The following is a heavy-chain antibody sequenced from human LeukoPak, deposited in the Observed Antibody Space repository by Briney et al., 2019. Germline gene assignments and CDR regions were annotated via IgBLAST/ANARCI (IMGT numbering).Heavy chain of an antibody. Sequence: SETLSLTCAVSGGSISSGSYSWSWIRQPAGKGLEWIGYIYYSGSTNYNPSLKSRVTISVDTSKNQFSLKLSSVTAADTAVYYCARGDVHYDFWSGYLFDYWAREPWSPSPQ. CDR1: GGSISSGSYS. D-gene: IGHD3-3*01. CDR2: IYYSGST. CDR3: ARGDVHYDFWSGYLFDY. V-gene: IGHV4-61*10. J-gene: IGHJ4*02.